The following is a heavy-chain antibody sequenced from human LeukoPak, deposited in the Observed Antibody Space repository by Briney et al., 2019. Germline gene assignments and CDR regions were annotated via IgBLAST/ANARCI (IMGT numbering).Heavy chain of an antibody. Sequence: GGSLRLSCAASGFTFSSYAMSWVRQAPGKGLEWVSAISGSGGSTYYADSVKGRFTISRDNAKNSLYLQMNSLRAEDTAVYYCARDPVTMIYAFDIWGQGTMVTVSS. CDR2: ISGSGGST. J-gene: IGHJ3*02. V-gene: IGHV3-23*01. CDR1: GFTFSSYA. CDR3: ARDPVTMIYAFDI. D-gene: IGHD3-22*01.